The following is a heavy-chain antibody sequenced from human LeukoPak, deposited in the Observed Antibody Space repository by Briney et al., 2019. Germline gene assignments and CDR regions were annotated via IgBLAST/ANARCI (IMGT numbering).Heavy chain of an antibody. CDR3: ARGFGGYLFDY. D-gene: IGHD5-12*01. J-gene: IGHJ4*02. Sequence: ASVKVSCKASGGTFSSYAISWVRQAPGQGLEWMGRIIPILGIANYAQKSQGRVTITADKSTSTAYMELSSLRSEDTAVYYCARGFGGYLFDYWGQGTLVTVSS. V-gene: IGHV1-69*04. CDR1: GGTFSSYA. CDR2: IIPILGIA.